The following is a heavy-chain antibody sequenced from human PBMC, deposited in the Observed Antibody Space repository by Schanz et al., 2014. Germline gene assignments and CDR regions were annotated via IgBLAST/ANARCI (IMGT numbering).Heavy chain of an antibody. CDR1: GFTFSDHY. CDR2: ITNKPNNYNT. J-gene: IGHJ4*02. Sequence: EVQLVESGGGMVQPGGSLRLSCAASGFTFSDHYMDWVRQAPGKGLEWVGRITNKPNNYNTEYAASVKARFTISRDDSRNLLSLHMSSLKTDDSAVYFCVRPDFHAYWGQGTLVTVSA. V-gene: IGHV3-72*01. CDR3: VRPDFHAY.